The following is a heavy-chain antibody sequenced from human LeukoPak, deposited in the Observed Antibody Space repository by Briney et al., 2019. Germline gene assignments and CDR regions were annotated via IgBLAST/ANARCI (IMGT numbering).Heavy chain of an antibody. J-gene: IGHJ5*02. CDR2: IYYSGST. CDR1: GGSISSYY. V-gene: IGHV4-59*01. Sequence: SETLSLTCTVSGGSISSYYWSWIRQPPGKGLEWSGYIYYSGSTNYNPSLKSRVTISVDTSKNQFSLKLSSVTAADTAVYYCARAGVGATRVDPWGQGTLVTVSS. CDR3: ARAGVGATRVDP. D-gene: IGHD1-26*01.